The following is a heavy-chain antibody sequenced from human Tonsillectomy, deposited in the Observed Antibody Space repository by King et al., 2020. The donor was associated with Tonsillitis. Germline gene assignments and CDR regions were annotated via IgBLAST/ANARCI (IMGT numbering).Heavy chain of an antibody. Sequence: VQLVESGGGVVQPGRSLRLSCAASGFTFSSYGMHWVRQAPGKGLEWGAVIWDDGSNKYYADSVKGRFTISRDNSKNTLYLQMNSLRAEDTAVYYCARGTGTPDAFDIWGQGTMVTVSS. V-gene: IGHV3-33*01. CDR2: IWDDGSNK. D-gene: IGHD1-14*01. CDR3: ARGTGTPDAFDI. CDR1: GFTFSSYG. J-gene: IGHJ3*02.